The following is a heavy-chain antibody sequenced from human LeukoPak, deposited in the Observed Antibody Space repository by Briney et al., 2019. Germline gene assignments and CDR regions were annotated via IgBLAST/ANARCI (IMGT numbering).Heavy chain of an antibody. CDR1: GFTFSSYS. Sequence: GGSLRLSCAASGFTFSSYSMNWVRQAPGKGLEWVSYISSSSSTIYYADSVKGRFTISRDNAKNSLYLQMNSLRAEDTAVYYCARSAYSSGSPFDYWGQGTLVTVSS. CDR3: ARSAYSSGSPFDY. J-gene: IGHJ4*02. CDR2: ISSSSSTI. D-gene: IGHD6-19*01. V-gene: IGHV3-48*01.